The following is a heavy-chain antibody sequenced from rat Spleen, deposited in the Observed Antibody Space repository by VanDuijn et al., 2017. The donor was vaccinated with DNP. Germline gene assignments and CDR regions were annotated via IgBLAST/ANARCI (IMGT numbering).Heavy chain of an antibody. CDR1: GFTFSDYY. CDR2: ISYDGVGT. D-gene: IGHD4-3*01. V-gene: IGHV5-22*01. Sequence: EVQLVESGGGLVQPGMSLKLSCAASGFTFSDYYMAWVRQAPRKGLEWVAYISYDGVGTYYGDSVKGRFAISRDNAKSTLYLQMNSLRSEDMATYYCIRWNSGHFDYWGQGVMVTVSS. CDR3: IRWNSGHFDY. J-gene: IGHJ2*01.